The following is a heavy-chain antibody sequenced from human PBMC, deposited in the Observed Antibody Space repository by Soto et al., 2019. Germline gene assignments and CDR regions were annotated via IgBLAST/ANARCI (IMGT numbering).Heavy chain of an antibody. V-gene: IGHV1-69*13. Sequence: ASVNVSCKASGGTFSSYAISWVRQAPGQGLEWMGGIIPIFGTANYAQKFQGRVTITADESTSTAYMELSSLRSEDTAVYYCASDRSNVLVGSVVVHWFDPWGQGTLVTVSS. CDR3: ASDRSNVLVGSVVVHWFDP. CDR1: GGTFSSYA. J-gene: IGHJ5*02. D-gene: IGHD3-10*02. CDR2: IIPIFGTA.